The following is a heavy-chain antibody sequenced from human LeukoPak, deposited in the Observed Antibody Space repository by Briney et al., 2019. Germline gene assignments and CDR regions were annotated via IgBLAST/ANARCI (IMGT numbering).Heavy chain of an antibody. CDR1: GFTVSSNY. J-gene: IGHJ4*02. Sequence: GGSLRLSCAAAGFTVSSNYMSWVRQAPGKGLEWVSVIYSGGSTYYADSVKGRFTISRDNAKNTLYLQMNSLRAEDTAVYYCAREQGYYSVPGYWGQGTLVTVSS. V-gene: IGHV3-66*01. CDR3: AREQGYYSVPGY. CDR2: IYSGGST. D-gene: IGHD3-22*01.